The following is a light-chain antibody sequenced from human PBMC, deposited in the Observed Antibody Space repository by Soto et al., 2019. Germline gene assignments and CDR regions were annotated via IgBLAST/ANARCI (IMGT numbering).Light chain of an antibody. CDR3: QQYGRTPLT. Sequence: EIVLTQSPGTLSLSPGERATLSCRASQSVSRSYLAWYQHKPGQSPRLLIYGASSRATGIPDRFSGSGSGTDFTLTISRLEPEDFAVYYCQQYGRTPLTFGGGTKVEIK. J-gene: IGKJ4*01. V-gene: IGKV3-20*01. CDR2: GAS. CDR1: QSVSRSY.